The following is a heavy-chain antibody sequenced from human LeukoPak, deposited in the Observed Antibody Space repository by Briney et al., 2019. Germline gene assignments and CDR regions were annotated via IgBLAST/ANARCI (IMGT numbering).Heavy chain of an antibody. V-gene: IGHV2-70*04. J-gene: IGHJ4*02. CDR1: GLSLSTSGMR. CDR3: ARETSDYSSSWYGYYFDY. D-gene: IGHD6-13*01. Sequence: KKSGPTLVNTTQTLTLTCTFSGLSLSTSGMRVSWIRQPPGKALEWLARIDWNDDKFYSTSLKTRLTIYKDTSKNQVVLTMPPMDPVDPATYFCARETSDYSSSWYGYYFDYWGQGTLVTVSS. CDR2: IDWNDDK.